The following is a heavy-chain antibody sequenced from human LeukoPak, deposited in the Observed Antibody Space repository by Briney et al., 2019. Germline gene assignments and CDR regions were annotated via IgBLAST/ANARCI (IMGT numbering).Heavy chain of an antibody. D-gene: IGHD3-10*01. V-gene: IGHV3-7*01. CDR1: GFTFSEYS. Sequence: GGSLRLSCAASGFTFSEYSMNWVRQAPGKGLEWVANIKQDGSEKYYVDSVKGRFTISRDNAKNSLYLQMNSLRAEDTAVYYCARDRWFGELFLSFDYWGQGTLVTVSS. CDR3: ARDRWFGELFLSFDY. CDR2: IKQDGSEK. J-gene: IGHJ4*02.